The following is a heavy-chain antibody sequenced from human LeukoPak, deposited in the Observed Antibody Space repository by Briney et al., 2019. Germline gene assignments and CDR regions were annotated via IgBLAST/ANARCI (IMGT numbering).Heavy chain of an antibody. CDR3: ARHSRVSYYFDY. CDR2: IYHSGST. CDR1: GGSISSYY. J-gene: IGHJ4*02. V-gene: IGHV4-59*08. Sequence: PSETLSLTCTVSGGSISSYYWSWIRQPPRKGLEWIGSIYHSGSTYYDPSLKSRVTISVDTSKNQFSLKLSSVTAADTAVYYCARHSRVSYYFDYWGQGTLVTVSS.